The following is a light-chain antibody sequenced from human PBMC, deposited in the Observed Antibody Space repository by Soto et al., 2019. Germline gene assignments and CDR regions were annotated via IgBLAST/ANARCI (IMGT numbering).Light chain of an antibody. V-gene: IGKV3D-11*01. CDR3: QQRYNWPLT. Sequence: EIVLTQSPATLSSFPGDRVTLSCRASQAVNTRLAWYQHKPGQAPRLLIYDASNRATGIPARFSGSGSGTDFTLTISSLEPEDFAIFYCQQRYNWPLTFGGGTKVDIK. J-gene: IGKJ4*01. CDR1: QAVNTR. CDR2: DAS.